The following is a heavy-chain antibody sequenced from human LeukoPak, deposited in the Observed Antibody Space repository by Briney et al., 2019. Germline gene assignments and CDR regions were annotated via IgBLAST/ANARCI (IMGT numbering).Heavy chain of an antibody. CDR2: ISYDGSNK. D-gene: IGHD1-1*01. CDR1: GFTFSSYG. J-gene: IGHJ4*02. CDR3: AKPAPVLEPLEY. Sequence: GGSLRLSCAASGFTFSSYGMHWVRQAPGKGLEWVAVISYDGSNKYYADSVKGRFTISRDNSKNTLYLQMNSLRAEDTAVYYCAKPAPVLEPLEYWGQGNLGTLS. V-gene: IGHV3-30*18.